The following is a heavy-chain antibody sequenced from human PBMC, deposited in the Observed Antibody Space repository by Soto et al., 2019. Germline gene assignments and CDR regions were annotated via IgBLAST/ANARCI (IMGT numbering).Heavy chain of an antibody. Sequence: EVQLVESGGSVIRPGGSLRLSCAASGFAFQNHGMAWVRQVPGKGLEWVAGISGSGVNAGYADSLKGRFTISIDNGDNSLYLEINNLGVEDTALYHCARKPHWQYWYFDLWGRGTLVTVSS. J-gene: IGHJ2*01. D-gene: IGHD1-1*01. CDR3: ARKPHWQYWYFDL. CDR1: GFAFQNHG. CDR2: ISGSGVNA. V-gene: IGHV3-20*01.